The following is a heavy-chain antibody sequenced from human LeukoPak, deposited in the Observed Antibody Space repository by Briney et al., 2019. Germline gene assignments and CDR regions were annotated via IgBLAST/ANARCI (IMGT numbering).Heavy chain of an antibody. CDR2: ISSSSSYI. D-gene: IGHD2-2*01. Sequence: GGSLRLSCAASGFTSSSYSMNWVRQAPGKGLEWVSSISSSSSYIYYADSVKGRFTISRDNAKNSLYLQMNSLRAEDTAVYYCARDLVVPAAIALCGFDPWGQGTLVTVSS. CDR1: GFTSSSYS. CDR3: ARDLVVPAAIALCGFDP. V-gene: IGHV3-21*01. J-gene: IGHJ5*02.